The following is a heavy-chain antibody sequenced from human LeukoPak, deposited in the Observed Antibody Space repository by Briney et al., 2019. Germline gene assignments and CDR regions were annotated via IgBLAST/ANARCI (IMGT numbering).Heavy chain of an antibody. J-gene: IGHJ1*01. CDR3: AKGNYYDSSGYYHSAPEYFQH. D-gene: IGHD3-22*01. CDR1: GFTFDDYG. Sequence: PGGSLRLSCAASGFTFDDYGMHWVRQAPGKGLEWVAVISYDGSNKYYADSVKGRFTISRDNSKNTLYLQMNSLRAEDTAVYYCAKGNYYDSSGYYHSAPEYFQHWGQGTLVTVSS. CDR2: ISYDGSNK. V-gene: IGHV3-30*18.